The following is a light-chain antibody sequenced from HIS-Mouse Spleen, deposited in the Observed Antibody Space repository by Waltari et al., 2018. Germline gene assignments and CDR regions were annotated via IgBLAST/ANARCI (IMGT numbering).Light chain of an antibody. Sequence: QSALTQPASVSGSPGQSITISCPGTSSDVGSSNLVSWYQQHPGKAPKLMIYAGSKRPSGVSNRFSGSKSGNTASLTISGLQAEDEADYYCCSYAGSSTFVVFGGGTKLTVL. CDR2: AGS. J-gene: IGLJ2*01. CDR1: SSDVGSSNL. CDR3: CSYAGSSTFVV. V-gene: IGLV2-23*01.